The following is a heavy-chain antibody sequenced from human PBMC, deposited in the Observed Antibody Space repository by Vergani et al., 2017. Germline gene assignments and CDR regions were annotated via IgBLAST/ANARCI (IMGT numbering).Heavy chain of an antibody. V-gene: IGHV4-39*01. CDR2: MDYSGST. CDR1: GDSVISTDYH. J-gene: IGHJ4*02. Sequence: QVQLQESGPGLVKPSETLSLTCTVSGDSVISTDYHWGWIRQPPGKGLEWIGSMDYSGSTSYNPSLESRISRNFETPKNQFSLRLTSVTAADTAVYYCASKRGACRAAYCHSYDFWGPGTLVGVSS. CDR3: ASKRGACRAAYCHSYDF. D-gene: IGHD2-15*01.